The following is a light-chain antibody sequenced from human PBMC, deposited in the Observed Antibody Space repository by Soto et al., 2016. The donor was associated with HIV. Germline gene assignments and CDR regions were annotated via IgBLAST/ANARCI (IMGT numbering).Light chain of an antibody. V-gene: IGKV1D-16*01. CDR3: QQYYTYPLT. CDR1: QDISGW. Sequence: DIQMTQSPSSVSASVGDTVTITCRASQDISGWLAWYQQKPGKAPNLLIFAASSLQSGVPSRFSGSGSGTEFTLNISSLQPDDFATYSCQQYYTYPLTFGGGTKVEI. J-gene: IGKJ4*01. CDR2: AAS.